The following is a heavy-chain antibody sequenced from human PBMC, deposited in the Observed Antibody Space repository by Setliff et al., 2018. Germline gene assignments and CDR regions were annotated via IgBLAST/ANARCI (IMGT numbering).Heavy chain of an antibody. J-gene: IGHJ4*02. CDR2: INHSGST. CDR3: ARLPNYVWGSPVDY. V-gene: IGHV4-34*01. CDR1: GGSFSDYY. Sequence: SETLSLTCAASGGSFSDYYWTWIRQPPGKGLEWIGEINHSGSTNYNPSLKSRVTVSVDTSKNQFALTLSSVTAADTAVYYCARLPNYVWGSPVDYWGQGTLVTVSS. D-gene: IGHD3-16*01.